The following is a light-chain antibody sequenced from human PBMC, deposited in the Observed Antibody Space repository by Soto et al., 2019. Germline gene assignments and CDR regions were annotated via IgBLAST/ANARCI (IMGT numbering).Light chain of an antibody. CDR1: QSVSSN. J-gene: IGKJ1*01. CDR3: QQYNNCPPWT. CDR2: GAS. Sequence: EIVMTQSPATLSVSPGERATLSCRASQSVSSNLAWYQQKPGQAPRLLIYGASTRATGIPARFSGSGSGTEFTLTISSLQSEYFAVYYCQQYNNCPPWTFGQGTKV. V-gene: IGKV3-15*01.